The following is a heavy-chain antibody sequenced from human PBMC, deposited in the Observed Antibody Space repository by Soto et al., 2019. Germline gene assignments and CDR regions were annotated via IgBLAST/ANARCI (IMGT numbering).Heavy chain of an antibody. CDR1: GGTFSSYA. D-gene: IGHD3-3*01. Sequence: QVQLVQSGAEVKKPGSSVKVSCKASGGTFSSYAISWVRQAPGQGLEWMGGIIPIFGTANYAQKFQGRVTMTRDTSISTAYMELSRLRSDDTAVYYCAPLGYDFWSGYAYGMDVWGQGTTVTVSS. V-gene: IGHV1-69*06. CDR2: IIPIFGTA. CDR3: APLGYDFWSGYAYGMDV. J-gene: IGHJ6*02.